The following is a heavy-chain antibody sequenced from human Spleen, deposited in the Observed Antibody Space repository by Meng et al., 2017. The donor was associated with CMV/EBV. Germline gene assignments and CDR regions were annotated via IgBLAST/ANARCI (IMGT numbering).Heavy chain of an antibody. Sequence: SETLSLTCTVSGDSNSSSRYYWGWVRQPPGKGLEFIARIYYSGTTYYNPSLKSRVTISIDTSKNQFSLKMSSVTAADAAVYYCARAGADNSGNSGWVAYWGQGTLVTVSS. D-gene: IGHD4-23*01. J-gene: IGHJ4*02. V-gene: IGHV4-39*07. CDR2: IYYSGTT. CDR3: ARAGADNSGNSGWVAY. CDR1: GDSNSSSRYY.